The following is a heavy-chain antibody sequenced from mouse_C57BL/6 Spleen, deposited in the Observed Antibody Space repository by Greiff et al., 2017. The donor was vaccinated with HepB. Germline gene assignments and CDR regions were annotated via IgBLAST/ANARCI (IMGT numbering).Heavy chain of an antibody. CDR2: ISDGGSYT. Sequence: DVKLVESGGGLVKPGGSLKLSCAASGFTFSSYAMSWVRQTPEKRLEWVATISDGGSYTYYPDNVKGRFTISRDNAKNNLYLQMSHLKSEDTAMYYCARYRVDYYGSSYAWFAYWGQGTLVTVSA. CDR3: ARYRVDYYGSSYAWFAY. D-gene: IGHD1-1*01. CDR1: GFTFSSYA. J-gene: IGHJ3*01. V-gene: IGHV5-4*03.